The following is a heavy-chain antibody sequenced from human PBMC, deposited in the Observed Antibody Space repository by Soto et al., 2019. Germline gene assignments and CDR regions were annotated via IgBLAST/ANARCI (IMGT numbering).Heavy chain of an antibody. CDR2: IYWDNDK. CDR1: GFSLSTRGVG. V-gene: IGHV2-5*02. D-gene: IGHD3-10*01. J-gene: IGHJ6*02. CDR3: SQGGSGRYYGMDV. Sequence: QITLKESGPPLVKPTQTLMLTCTFSGFSLSTRGVGVSWIRQPPGKALEWLAVIYWDNDKRFSPSLKTRRTIPRDPSKIQVVLAMTNMDPVDTATHYCSQGGSGRYYGMDVWGQGTMVTVSS.